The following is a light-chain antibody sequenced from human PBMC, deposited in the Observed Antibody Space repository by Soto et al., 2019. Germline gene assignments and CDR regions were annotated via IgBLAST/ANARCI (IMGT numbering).Light chain of an antibody. Sequence: DIQMTQSPSSLSASVGDRVTITCQASQAISNYLNWYQQKPGKAPKLLIYDASNLETVVPSRFSGSGSGTDFTFTISSLQPEDIATYYCQKYDNLPSFTFGPGTKVDIK. CDR3: QKYDNLPSFT. J-gene: IGKJ3*01. CDR2: DAS. V-gene: IGKV1-33*01. CDR1: QAISNY.